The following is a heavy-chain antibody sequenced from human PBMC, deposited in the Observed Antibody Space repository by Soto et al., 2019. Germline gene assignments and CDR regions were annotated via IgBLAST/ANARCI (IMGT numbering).Heavy chain of an antibody. CDR2: IYHSGST. D-gene: IGHD6-19*01. Sequence: PSETLSLTCAVSGGSISSSNWWSWVRQPPGKGLEWIGEIYHSGSTNYNPSLKSRVTISVDKSKNQFSLKLSSVTAADTAVYYCAGTGIAVADYNWFDPWGQGTLVTVSS. J-gene: IGHJ5*02. CDR3: AGTGIAVADYNWFDP. CDR1: GGSISSSNW. V-gene: IGHV4-4*02.